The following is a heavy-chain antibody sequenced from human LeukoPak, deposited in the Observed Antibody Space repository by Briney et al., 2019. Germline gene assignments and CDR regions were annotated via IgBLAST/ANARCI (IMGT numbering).Heavy chain of an antibody. CDR2: IKQDGSEK. D-gene: IGHD4/OR15-4a*01. CDR1: GFTFSSYA. Sequence: GGSLRLSCAASGFTFSSYAMSWVRRAPGKGLEWVANIKQDGSEKYYVDSVKGRFTISRDNAKNSLYLQMNSLRAEDTAVYYCARGDDYGAFDIWGQGTMVTVSS. J-gene: IGHJ3*02. CDR3: ARGDDYGAFDI. V-gene: IGHV3-7*01.